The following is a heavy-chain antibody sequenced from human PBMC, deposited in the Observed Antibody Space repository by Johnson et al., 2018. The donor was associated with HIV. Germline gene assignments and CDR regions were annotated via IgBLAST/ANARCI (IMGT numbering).Heavy chain of an antibody. CDR1: GFTFNNAW. D-gene: IGHD7-27*01. CDR3: TTDGGLGSFDI. CDR2: IKSEVDDGTT. V-gene: IGHV3-15*01. Sequence: VQLVESGGGVVQPGRSLRLSCAASGFTFNNAWMSWVRQAPGRGLEWVGRIKSEVDDGTTDYAAPVKGRFAISRDDSNHILYLQMNSLKTEDTAGYYCTTDGGLGSFDIWGQGTMVAVSS. J-gene: IGHJ3*02.